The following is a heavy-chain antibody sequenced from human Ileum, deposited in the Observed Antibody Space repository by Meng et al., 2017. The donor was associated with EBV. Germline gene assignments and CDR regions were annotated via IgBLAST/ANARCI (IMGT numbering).Heavy chain of an antibody. CDR1: GGSFSNYSRH. D-gene: IGHD2/OR15-2a*01. CDR2: SYASDT. Sequence: GRGVVSPGATLPPSGSVSGGSFSNYSRHWGRLGPHPGGELMGCGNSYASDTHYSPSFQGRVTISIDTAKNPFFMKLTVVSAADTAMYYCAYYLVGRGGVGSWGQGTLVTVSS. CDR3: AYYLVGRGGVGS. V-gene: IGHV4-61*01. J-gene: IGHJ4*02.